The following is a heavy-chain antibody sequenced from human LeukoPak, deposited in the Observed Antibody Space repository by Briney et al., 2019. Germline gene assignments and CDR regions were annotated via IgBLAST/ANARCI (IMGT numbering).Heavy chain of an antibody. J-gene: IGHJ4*02. V-gene: IGHV3-48*01. CDR2: ISRTGTTI. CDR3: ARDVGSGDHGLLV. CDR1: RFTFTSYT. D-gene: IGHD3-10*01. Sequence: GGSLRLSCAVSRFTFTSYTMKSVRQAPGKGLEWISYISRTGTTIYYADSVKGRFTISRDNAKNSLYLQMNSLRSEDTGLYFCARDVGSGDHGLLVWGQGTLLTVSS.